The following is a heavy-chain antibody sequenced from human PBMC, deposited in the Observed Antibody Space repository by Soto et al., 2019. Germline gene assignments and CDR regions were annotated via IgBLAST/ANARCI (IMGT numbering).Heavy chain of an antibody. D-gene: IGHD3-16*01. Sequence: SETLSLTCAVYGGSFSGYYWSWIRQPPGKGLQWIGEINHSGGTNYNPSLKSRVTISVDTSKNQFFLKLTSVTAADTAVYYWARTGASTSLSFFDYWGQGTLGTVSS. CDR2: INHSGGT. J-gene: IGHJ4*02. CDR3: ARTGASTSLSFFDY. CDR1: GGSFSGYY. V-gene: IGHV4-34*01.